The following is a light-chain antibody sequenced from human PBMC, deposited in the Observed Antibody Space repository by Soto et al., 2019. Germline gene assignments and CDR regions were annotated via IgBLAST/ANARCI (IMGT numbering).Light chain of an antibody. CDR2: GAS. J-gene: IGKJ1*01. V-gene: IGKV3-20*01. Sequence: EIVLTQSPGTLSLSPGERATLSCRASQTVSSTYLVWYQQKPGQAHRLLIYGASSRAPGVSDRFSGSGSGTDFTLTISRLEPEDFAVYYCHQCGNSWWTFGQGTKVEIK. CDR3: HQCGNSWWT. CDR1: QTVSSTY.